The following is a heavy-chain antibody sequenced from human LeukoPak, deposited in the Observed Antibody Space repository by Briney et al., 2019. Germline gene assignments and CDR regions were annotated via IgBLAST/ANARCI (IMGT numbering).Heavy chain of an antibody. CDR1: GFTFSDYA. CDR3: ARDQSGTTLDY. CDR2: INNDGTST. Sequence: GGSLRLSCASSGFTFSDYAMTWVRQAPGKGLVWVSRINNDGTSTIYADSVKGRFTISRDNAKNTLYLQMNSLRAEDTAIYYCARDQSGTTLDYWGQGTLVTVSS. D-gene: IGHD1-1*01. J-gene: IGHJ4*02. V-gene: IGHV3-74*01.